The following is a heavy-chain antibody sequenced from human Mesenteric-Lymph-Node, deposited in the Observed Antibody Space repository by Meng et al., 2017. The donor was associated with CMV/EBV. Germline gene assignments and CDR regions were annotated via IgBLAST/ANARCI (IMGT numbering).Heavy chain of an antibody. J-gene: IGHJ4*02. Sequence: SCAASGFTFSDYYMTWIRQAPGKGLEWVAYISGSGYTVYYADSVKGRFTISRDNAKNSLYLQMNNLRADDTAVYYCTRTNYYDTTGYYSDDFWGQGTLVTVSS. CDR2: ISGSGYTV. D-gene: IGHD3-22*01. V-gene: IGHV3-11*01. CDR1: GFTFSDYY. CDR3: TRTNYYDTTGYYSDDF.